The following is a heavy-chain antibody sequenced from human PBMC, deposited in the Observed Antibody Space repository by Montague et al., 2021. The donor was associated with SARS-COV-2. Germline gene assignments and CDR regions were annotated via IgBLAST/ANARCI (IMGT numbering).Heavy chain of an antibody. CDR1: GGSIRTSDHY. Sequence: SETLSLTCSVSGGSIRTSDHYWGWIRQPPGKGLEWLGTIDYSGYNYYNPSLKSRVTISLDTSKNKFYLRLNSVTAADTAVYSCVSPSMILVLWGQGTLVTVSS. J-gene: IGHJ4*02. V-gene: IGHV4-39*01. D-gene: IGHD3-22*01. CDR3: VSPSMILVL. CDR2: IDYSGYN.